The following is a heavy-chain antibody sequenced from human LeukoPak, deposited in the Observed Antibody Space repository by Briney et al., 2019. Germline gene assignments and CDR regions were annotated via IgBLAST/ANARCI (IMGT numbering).Heavy chain of an antibody. V-gene: IGHV4-39*01. Sequence: SETLSLTCAASGGSISSSSFYWGWLRQPPGMGLDWIRSIYYSRINYYNPSLKSRVTISVDTSKNQFSLQLSSVTAADTAVYYCATQNYDFWSGSTRGWFDPWGQGTLVTVSS. J-gene: IGHJ5*02. D-gene: IGHD3-3*01. CDR2: IYYSRIN. CDR3: ATQNYDFWSGSTRGWFDP. CDR1: GGSISSSSFY.